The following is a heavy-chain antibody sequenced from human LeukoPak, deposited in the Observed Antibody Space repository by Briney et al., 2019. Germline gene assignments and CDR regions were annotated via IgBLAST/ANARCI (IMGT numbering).Heavy chain of an antibody. CDR3: ARGLGTVTTTLNYYYGMDV. CDR1: GGTFSSYA. J-gene: IGHJ6*02. V-gene: IGHV1-69*13. CDR2: IIPIFGTA. D-gene: IGHD4-11*01. Sequence: GASVKVSCKASGGTFSSYAISWVRQAPGQGLEWMGGIIPIFGTANYAQKFQGRVTITADESTSTAYMELSSLRSEDTAVYYCARGLGTVTTTLNYYYGMDVWGQGTTVTVSS.